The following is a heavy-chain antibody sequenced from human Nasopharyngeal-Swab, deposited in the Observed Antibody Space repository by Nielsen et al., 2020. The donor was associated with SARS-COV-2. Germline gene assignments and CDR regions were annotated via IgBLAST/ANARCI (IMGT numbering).Heavy chain of an antibody. CDR2: INHSGST. D-gene: IGHD3-22*01. Sequence: RQAPGKGLEWIGEINHSGSTNYNPSLKSRVTISVDTSMNQFSLKLSSVTAADTAVYYCARGTVYYYDSSGYYYNYYYGMDVWGRGTTVTVSS. V-gene: IGHV4-34*01. CDR3: ARGTVYYYDSSGYYYNYYYGMDV. J-gene: IGHJ6*02.